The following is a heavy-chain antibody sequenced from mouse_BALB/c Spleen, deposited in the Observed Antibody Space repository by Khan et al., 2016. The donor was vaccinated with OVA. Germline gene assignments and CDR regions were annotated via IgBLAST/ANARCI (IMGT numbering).Heavy chain of an antibody. J-gene: IGHJ4*01. CDR2: IYPGSGNT. Sequence: QVRLQQPGAELVRLGTSVKMSCKAAGYTFTNYWIGWVKQRPGYGLAWFGDIYPGSGNTNYNEMFRGKATLTADTFSSIAYMQLSSPTSEDFAISYCARPFNYGGRYGTMGTWSQGTSVTVSS. CDR3: ARPFNYGGRYGTMGT. V-gene: IGHV1-63*02. D-gene: IGHD1-1*01. CDR1: GYTFTNYW.